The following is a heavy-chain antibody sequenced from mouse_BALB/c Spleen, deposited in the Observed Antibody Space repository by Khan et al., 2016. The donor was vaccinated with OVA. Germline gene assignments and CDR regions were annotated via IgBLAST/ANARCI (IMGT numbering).Heavy chain of an antibody. D-gene: IGHD1-1*01. V-gene: IGHV3-2*02. CDR1: GYSITSDYA. Sequence: EVQLQESGPGLVKPSQSLSLTCTVTGYSITSDYAWNWIRQFPENKLEWMGYISYSGRTSYNPSLKSRISITRDTSKTQFFMQLNSVTTEDTATYYCARSVTITTVVATDVDYWGQGTTLTVSS. CDR3: ARSVTITTVVATDVDY. J-gene: IGHJ2*01. CDR2: ISYSGRT.